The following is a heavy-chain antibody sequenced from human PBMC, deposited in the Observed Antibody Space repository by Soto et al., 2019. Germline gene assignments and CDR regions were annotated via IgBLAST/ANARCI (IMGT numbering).Heavy chain of an antibody. V-gene: IGHV3-7*05. D-gene: IGHD4-17*01. CDR3: ACTVTHQSAVFDY. J-gene: IGHJ4*02. CDR2: IKQDGSEK. Sequence: GGSLRLSCAASGFTFSSYWMSWVRQAPGKGLEWVANIKQDGSEKYYVDSVKGRFTISRDNAKNSLYLQMNSLRAEDTAVYYCACTVTHQSAVFDYWGQGTLVTVSS. CDR1: GFTFSSYW.